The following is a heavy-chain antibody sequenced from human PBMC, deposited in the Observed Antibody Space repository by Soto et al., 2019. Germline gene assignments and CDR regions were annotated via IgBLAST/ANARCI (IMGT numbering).Heavy chain of an antibody. CDR2: LQHGGSS. V-gene: IGHV4-61*03. J-gene: IGHJ4*02. D-gene: IGHD2-15*01. CDR1: GDSVTSGSHH. CDR3: AAFYAGGGGRGK. Sequence: QVQLQESGPGLVKPSETLSLTCTVSGDSVTSGSHHWSWIRQPPGKGLEGVGQLQHGGSSNYNPSLVRRLTISFDTSKNHFSLRVASVTAEDTAVYYCAAFYAGGGGRGKWGQGTLVTVSS.